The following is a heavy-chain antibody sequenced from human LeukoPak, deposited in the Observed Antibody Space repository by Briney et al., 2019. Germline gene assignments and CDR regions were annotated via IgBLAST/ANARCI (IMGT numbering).Heavy chain of an antibody. J-gene: IGHJ3*02. CDR2: INPNSGGT. V-gene: IGHV1-2*02. Sequence: ASVKVSCKASGYTFTGYYMHWVRQAPGQGLEWMGWINPNSGGTNYAQKFQGRVTMTRDTSISTAYMELSRLRSDDTAVYYCARDYSTYCSGTSCQTAHDIWGQGTMVTVSS. D-gene: IGHD2-2*01. CDR3: ARDYSTYCSGTSCQTAHDI. CDR1: GYTFTGYY.